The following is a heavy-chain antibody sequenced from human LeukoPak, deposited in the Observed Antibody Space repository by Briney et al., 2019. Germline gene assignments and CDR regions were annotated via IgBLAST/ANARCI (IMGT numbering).Heavy chain of an antibody. CDR2: IIPIFGTA. CDR3: ARGRGSYSVDY. D-gene: IGHD1-26*01. CDR1: GGIFSSYA. J-gene: IGHJ4*02. Sequence: SVKVSCTASGGIFSSYAISWVRQAPGQGLEWMGGIIPIFGTANYAQKFQGRVTITADESTSTAYMELSSLRSEDTAVYYCARGRGSYSVDYWGQGTLVTVSS. V-gene: IGHV1-69*01.